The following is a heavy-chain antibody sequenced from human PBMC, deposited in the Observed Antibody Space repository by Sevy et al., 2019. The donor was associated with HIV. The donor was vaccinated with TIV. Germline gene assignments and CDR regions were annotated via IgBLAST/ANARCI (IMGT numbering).Heavy chain of an antibody. V-gene: IGHV3-23*01. CDR3: ARQGNYYGDAFDF. Sequence: GGSLRLSCAAFGFTFSNYGMTWVRQAPGKGLEWVSSVSGSGGKRYNADSVKGRFTISRDNSKNTLYLQMNSLRAEDTAVYYCARQGNYYGDAFDFWGQGTVVTVSS. CDR1: GFTFSNYG. CDR2: VSGSGGKR. D-gene: IGHD3-10*01. J-gene: IGHJ3*01.